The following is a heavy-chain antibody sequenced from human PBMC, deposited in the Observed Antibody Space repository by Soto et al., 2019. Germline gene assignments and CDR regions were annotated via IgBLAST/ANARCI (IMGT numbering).Heavy chain of an antibody. CDR2: ISASGGTT. CDR1: GFTFSSYS. D-gene: IGHD3-10*01. CDR3: AKVAMVRGVPNWFEH. J-gene: IGHJ5*02. Sequence: GGSLRLSCAPSGFTFSSYSMTWVRQAPGKGLEWVSHISASGGTTYYTDSVKGRFTISRDNSKSTLYLQMNSLRAEDTAVYYCAKVAMVRGVPNWFEHWGQGNLVTVAS. V-gene: IGHV3-23*01.